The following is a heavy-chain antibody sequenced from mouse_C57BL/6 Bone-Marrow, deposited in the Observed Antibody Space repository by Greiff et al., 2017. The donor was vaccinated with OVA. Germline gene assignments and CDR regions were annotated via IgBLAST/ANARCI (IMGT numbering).Heavy chain of an antibody. CDR1: GFTFSDYG. Sequence: EVMLVESGGGLVKPGGSLKLSCAASGFTFSDYGMHWVRQAPETGLEWVAYISSGSSTIYYADTVKGRFTISRDNAKHTLFLQMTSLRSEDTAMYYCARRRYPDYWGQGTTLTVSS. J-gene: IGHJ2*01. V-gene: IGHV5-17*01. CDR3: ARRRYPDY. D-gene: IGHD1-1*01. CDR2: ISSGSSTI.